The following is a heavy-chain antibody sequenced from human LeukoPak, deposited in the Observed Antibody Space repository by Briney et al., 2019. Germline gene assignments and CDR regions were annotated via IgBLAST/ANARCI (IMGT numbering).Heavy chain of an antibody. J-gene: IGHJ4*02. D-gene: IGHD3-9*01. CDR3: ARALLDYGILTGYSH. Sequence: SETLSHTCTVSGGSISSYYWSWIRQPAGKGLEWIGRIYTSGSTNYNPSLKSRVTMSVDTSKNQFSLKLSSVTAADTAVYYCARALLDYGILTGYSHWGQGTLVTVSS. CDR1: GGSISSYY. CDR2: IYTSGST. V-gene: IGHV4-4*07.